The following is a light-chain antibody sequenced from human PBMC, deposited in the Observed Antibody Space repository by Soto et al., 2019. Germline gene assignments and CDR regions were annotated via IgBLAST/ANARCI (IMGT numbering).Light chain of an antibody. CDR1: QIVSSY. CDR2: GAS. V-gene: IGKV3-20*01. Sequence: EIVLTQSPGTLSLSPGERATLSCRASQIVSSYLAWYQQKPGQAPRLLIYGASSRATGIPDRFSGSGSGTDFTLTISRLEPEDFAVYYCQQYDPSPPATFGGGTKVEIK. J-gene: IGKJ4*01. CDR3: QQYDPSPPAT.